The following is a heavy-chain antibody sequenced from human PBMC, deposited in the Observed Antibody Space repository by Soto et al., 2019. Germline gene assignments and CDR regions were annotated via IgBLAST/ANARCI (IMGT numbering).Heavy chain of an antibody. D-gene: IGHD6-19*01. J-gene: IGHJ4*02. CDR2: ISYDGSSK. Sequence: SLRLSCAASGFTFSNYAMHWVRQAPGKGLEWVAVISYDGSSKYYADSVKGRFTISRDNSKNTLYLQMNSLRAEDTAVYYCARDPLAVERPYWGQGTLVTVSS. CDR3: ARDPLAVERPY. CDR1: GFTFSNYA. V-gene: IGHV3-30-3*01.